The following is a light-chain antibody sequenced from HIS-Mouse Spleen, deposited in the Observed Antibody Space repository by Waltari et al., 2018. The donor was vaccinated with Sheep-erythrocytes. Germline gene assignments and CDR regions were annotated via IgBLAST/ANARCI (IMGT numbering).Light chain of an antibody. CDR3: CSYAGSSTPWV. V-gene: IGLV2-23*01. CDR2: EGS. J-gene: IGLJ3*02. Sequence: QSALTQPASVSGSPGQSITISCTGTSRDVGSYNLVSWYQQHPGKAPKLLSYEGSKRPSGVSNRFAGSKAGNTASLTISGLQAEDEADYYCCSYAGSSTPWVFGGGTK. CDR1: SRDVGSYNL.